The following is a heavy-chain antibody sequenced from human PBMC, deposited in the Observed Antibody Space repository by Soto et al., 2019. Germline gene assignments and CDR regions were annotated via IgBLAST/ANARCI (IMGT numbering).Heavy chain of an antibody. J-gene: IGHJ6*02. CDR3: ARGGDVNGVCYTFGNCYYGMDV. D-gene: IGHD2-8*01. CDR1: GGTFSSYA. CDR2: IIPIFGTA. V-gene: IGHV1-69*01. Sequence: QVQLVQSGAEVKKPGSSVKVSCKASGGTFSSYAISWVRRAPGQGLEWMGGIIPIFGTANYAQKFQGRVTITADESTSTAYMELSSLRSEDTAVYYCARGGDVNGVCYTFGNCYYGMDVWGQGTTVTVSS.